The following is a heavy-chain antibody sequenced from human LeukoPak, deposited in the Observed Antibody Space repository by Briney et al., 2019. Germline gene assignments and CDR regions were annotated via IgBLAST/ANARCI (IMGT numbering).Heavy chain of an antibody. CDR2: INPNSGGT. Sequence: GASVKVSCKASGCTFTGYYMHWVRQAPGQGLEWMGWINPNSGGTNYAQKFQGRVTMTRDTSISTAYMELSRLRSDDTAVYYCARVRTNYYYYGMDVWGQGTTVTVSS. V-gene: IGHV1-2*02. J-gene: IGHJ6*02. CDR3: ARVRTNYYYYGMDV. CDR1: GCTFTGYY.